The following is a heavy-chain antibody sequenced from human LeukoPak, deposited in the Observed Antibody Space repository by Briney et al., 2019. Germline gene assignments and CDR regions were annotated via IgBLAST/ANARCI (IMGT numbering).Heavy chain of an antibody. CDR1: GYSISSGYY. D-gene: IGHD5-18*01. CDR2: IYHSGST. V-gene: IGHV4-38-2*02. J-gene: IGHJ4*02. CDR3: ARDPYSYGHDY. Sequence: PSETLSLTCAVSGYSISSGYYWGWIRQPPGKGLEWIGSIYHSGSTYYNPSLKSRVTISVDTPKNQFSLKLSSVTAADTAVYYCARDPYSYGHDYWGQGTLVTVSS.